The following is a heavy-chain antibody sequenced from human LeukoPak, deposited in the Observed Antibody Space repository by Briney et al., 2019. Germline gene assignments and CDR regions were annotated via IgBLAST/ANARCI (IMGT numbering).Heavy chain of an antibody. D-gene: IGHD2-15*01. CDR3: ARVDCSGGSCYSGVGYFDY. J-gene: IGHJ4*02. Sequence: GASVKVSCKASGYTFTGYYMHWVRQAPGQGLERMGWINPNSGGTNYAQKFQGRVTMTRDTSISTAYMELSRLRSDDTAVYYCARVDCSGGSCYSGVGYFDYWGQGTLVTVPS. CDR2: INPNSGGT. V-gene: IGHV1-2*02. CDR1: GYTFTGYY.